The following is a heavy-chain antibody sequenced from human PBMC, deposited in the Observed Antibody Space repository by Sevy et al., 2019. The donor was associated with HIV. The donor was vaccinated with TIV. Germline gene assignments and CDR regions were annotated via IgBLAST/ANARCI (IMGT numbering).Heavy chain of an antibody. CDR3: TTSPRPNLADY. CDR2: IYGGGET. Sequence: GGSLRLSCAASGFSVSSNFMSWVRQAPGRGLEWVSIIYGGGETYYAESVKGRFSISRDSSSNTVILQMNSLRAKYTAIYFCTTSPRPNLADYWGQGTLVTVSS. D-gene: IGHD1-1*01. J-gene: IGHJ4*02. CDR1: GFSVSSNF. V-gene: IGHV3-53*01.